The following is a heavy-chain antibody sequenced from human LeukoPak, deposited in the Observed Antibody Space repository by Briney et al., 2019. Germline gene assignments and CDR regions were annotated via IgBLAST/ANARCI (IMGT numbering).Heavy chain of an antibody. J-gene: IGHJ5*02. CDR1: GGSISSYY. CDR2: IYYNGST. Sequence: SETLSLTCTVSGGSISSYYWSWIRQPPGKGLEWIGYIYYNGSTNYNPSLKSRVTISINTSKSQFSLKLSSVTAADTAVYYCARDVSGRSDPWGQGTLVTVSS. CDR3: ARDVSGRSDP. V-gene: IGHV4-59*01. D-gene: IGHD1-26*01.